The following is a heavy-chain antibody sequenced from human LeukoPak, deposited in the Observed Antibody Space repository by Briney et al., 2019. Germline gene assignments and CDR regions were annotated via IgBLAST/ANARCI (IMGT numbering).Heavy chain of an antibody. J-gene: IGHJ4*02. CDR2: MNPDSTNT. CDR3: ARGSSSYTTSGFDY. V-gene: IGHV1-8*01. CDR1: GYTFASYD. Sequence: ASVTVSCKASGYTFASYDINWVRQAPGQGLEWMGWMNPDSTNTGYAQKFQGRVTMTRDTSMSTAYMELSSLTSEDTAVYYCARGSSSYTTSGFDYWGQGTLVTVSS. D-gene: IGHD6-13*01.